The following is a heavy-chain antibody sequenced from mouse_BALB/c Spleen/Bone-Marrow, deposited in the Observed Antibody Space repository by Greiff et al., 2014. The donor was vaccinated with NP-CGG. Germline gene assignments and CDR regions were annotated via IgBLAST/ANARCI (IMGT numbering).Heavy chain of an antibody. Sequence: QVQLQQSGAELVRPGTSVKVSCKASGYAFTNYLIEWVKQRPGQGLEWVGVINPGSGGTNYNEKFKAKATLTADKSSSTAYMQLSSLTSDDSAVYFCARCLTGTSAMDYGGQGTSVTVSS. CDR3: ARCLTGTSAMDY. CDR1: GYAFTNYL. J-gene: IGHJ4*01. CDR2: INPGSGGT. V-gene: IGHV1-54*01. D-gene: IGHD4-1*01.